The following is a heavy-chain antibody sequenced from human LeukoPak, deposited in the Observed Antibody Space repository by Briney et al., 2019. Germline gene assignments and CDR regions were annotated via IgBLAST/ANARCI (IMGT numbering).Heavy chain of an antibody. V-gene: IGHV3-23*01. J-gene: IGHJ3*02. Sequence: GGSLRLSRAASGFTFSSYAMSWVRQAPGKGLEWVSAISGSGGSTYYADSVKGRFTISRDNSKNTLYLQMNSLRAEDTAVYYCAKHSSSSDAFDIWGQGTMVTVSS. CDR3: AKHSSSSDAFDI. D-gene: IGHD6-6*01. CDR2: ISGSGGST. CDR1: GFTFSSYA.